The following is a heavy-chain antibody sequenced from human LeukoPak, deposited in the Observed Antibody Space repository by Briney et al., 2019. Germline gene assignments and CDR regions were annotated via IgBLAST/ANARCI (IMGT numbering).Heavy chain of an antibody. CDR2: IYSGGDI. CDR1: GSAVSTNV. J-gene: IGHJ4*02. Sequence: GGSLRLSCAASGSAVSTNVMSWVRQCPGKGLDCFSVIYSGGDIYYADSVRGGFTISRDKSKNTLYLQMDSLRVEDTAVYYCARKSDSYMLRGGDCWGQGTLVTVSS. CDR3: ARKSDSYMLRGGDC. V-gene: IGHV3-66*01. D-gene: IGHD3-10*01.